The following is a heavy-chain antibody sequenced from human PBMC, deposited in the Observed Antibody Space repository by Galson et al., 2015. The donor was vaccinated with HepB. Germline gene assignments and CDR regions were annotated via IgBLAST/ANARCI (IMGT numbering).Heavy chain of an antibody. CDR3: ARDILGYCSSTSCSAVHAFDI. CDR2: IYSGGST. J-gene: IGHJ3*02. V-gene: IGHV3-53*01. D-gene: IGHD2-2*01. CDR1: GFTVSSNY. Sequence: SLRLSCAASGFTVSSNYMSWVRQAPGKGLEWVSVIYSGGSTYYADSVKGRFTISRDNSKNTLYLQMTSLRAEETAVYYCARDILGYCSSTSCSAVHAFDIWGQGTMVTVSS.